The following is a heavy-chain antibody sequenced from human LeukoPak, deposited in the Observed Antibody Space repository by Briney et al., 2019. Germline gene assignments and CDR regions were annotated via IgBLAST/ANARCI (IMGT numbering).Heavy chain of an antibody. CDR3: ARGLSWSFGYSDDY. Sequence: GSLRLSCAASGFTFSSYSMNWVRQPPGKGLEWIGEINHSGSTNYNPSLKSRVTISVDTSKNQFSLKLSSVTAADTAVYYCARGLSWSFGYSDDYWGQGTLVTVSS. D-gene: IGHD2-15*01. V-gene: IGHV4-34*01. CDR2: INHSGST. CDR1: GFTFSSYS. J-gene: IGHJ4*02.